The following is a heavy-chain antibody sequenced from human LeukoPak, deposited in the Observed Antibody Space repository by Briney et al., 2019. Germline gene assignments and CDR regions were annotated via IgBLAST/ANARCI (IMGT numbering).Heavy chain of an antibody. CDR1: GGSISSDY. CDR2: IYHSGST. Sequence: SETLSLTCTVSGGSISSDYWSWIRQPPGKGLEWIGYIYHSGSTNYNPSLKSRVTISVDTSKNQFSLKLSSVTAADTAVYYCARATMVRGTYYMDVWGKGTTVTVSS. J-gene: IGHJ6*03. V-gene: IGHV4-59*01. CDR3: ARATMVRGTYYMDV. D-gene: IGHD3-10*01.